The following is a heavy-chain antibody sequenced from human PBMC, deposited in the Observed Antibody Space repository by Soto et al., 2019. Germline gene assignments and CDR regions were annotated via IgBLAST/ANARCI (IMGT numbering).Heavy chain of an antibody. CDR1: GGSFKSGSYS. CDR2: VYHTGRT. D-gene: IGHD3-3*01. CDR3: ARDFAYFDS. V-gene: IGHV4-61*01. J-gene: IGHJ4*02. Sequence: SETLSLTCTVSGGSFKSGSYSWSWIRQPPGKGLEWIGYVYHTGRTSYNPSLKSRVSISIDTSKNQFSLNLDSVTAADTAVYFCARDFAYFDSWGQGTLVTVSS.